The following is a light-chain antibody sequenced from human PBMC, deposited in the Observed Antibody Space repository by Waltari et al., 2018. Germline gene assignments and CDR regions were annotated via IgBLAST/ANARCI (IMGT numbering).Light chain of an antibody. J-gene: IGKJ2*01. V-gene: IGKV3-15*01. CDR1: QPISYN. Sequence: EIVLTQSPSTLSVSPGERAILSCRASQPISYNLAWYQQRPGQPPRPLIYGASARAAAIPVRVSGSGAGTEFTLTISGLQSEDFAVYYCQHYHQCPPYTFGQGNKVE. CDR3: QHYHQCPPYT. CDR2: GAS.